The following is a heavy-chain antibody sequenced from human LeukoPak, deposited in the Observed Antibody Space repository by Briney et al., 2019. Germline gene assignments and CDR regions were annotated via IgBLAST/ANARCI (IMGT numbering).Heavy chain of an antibody. CDR3: ARHGHYYDSSGYYDY. CDR2: IYYSGST. Sequence: PSETLSLTCTVSGGSISSYYWSWIRQPPGKGLEWIGYIYYSGSTNYNPSLKSRVTISVDTSKNQFSLKLSSVTAADTAVYYCARHGHYYDSSGYYDYWGQGTLVTVSS. D-gene: IGHD3-22*01. CDR1: GGSISSYY. J-gene: IGHJ4*02. V-gene: IGHV4-59*08.